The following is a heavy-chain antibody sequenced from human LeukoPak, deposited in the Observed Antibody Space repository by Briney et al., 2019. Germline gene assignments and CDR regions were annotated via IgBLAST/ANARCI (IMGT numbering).Heavy chain of an antibody. CDR3: ARDSGRDAFES. V-gene: IGHV3-33*01. CDR2: IWYDGSNK. J-gene: IGHJ3*02. D-gene: IGHD3-10*01. Sequence: GGSLRLSCAASGFTFSSYGMHWVRQAPGKGLEWVAVIWYDGSNKYYADSVKGRFTISRDNSKNTLYLKMNSLRAEDTAVYNCARDSGRDAFESWGQVTMVTVSS. CDR1: GFTFSSYG.